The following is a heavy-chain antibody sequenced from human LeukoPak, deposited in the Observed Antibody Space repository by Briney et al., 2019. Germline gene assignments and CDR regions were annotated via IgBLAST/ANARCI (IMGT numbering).Heavy chain of an antibody. Sequence: ASVKVSCKASGYTFTGYYMHWVRQAPGQGREGMGRINPNSGGTNYAQQFQGRVTMTRDTSISTAYMELSRLRSDDTAVYYCAREGGNWNYKFDYWGQGTLVTVSS. V-gene: IGHV1-2*06. J-gene: IGHJ4*02. CDR3: AREGGNWNYKFDY. D-gene: IGHD1-7*01. CDR2: INPNSGGT. CDR1: GYTFTGYY.